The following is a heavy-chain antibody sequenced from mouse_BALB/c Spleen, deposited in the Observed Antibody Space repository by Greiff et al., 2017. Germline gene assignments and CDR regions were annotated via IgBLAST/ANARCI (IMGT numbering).Heavy chain of an antibody. CDR2: IWGDGSP. V-gene: IGHV2-6-7*01. D-gene: IGHD1-1*01. J-gene: IGHJ4*01. CDR3: ARDRHYYGSSYMDY. CDR1: GFSLTGYG. Sequence: QVQLKESGPGLVAPSQSLSITCTVSGFSLTGYGVNWVRQPPGKGLEWLGMIWGDGSPDYNSALKSRLSISKDNSKSQVFLKMNSLQTDDTARYYCARDRHYYGSSYMDYWGQGTSVTVSS.